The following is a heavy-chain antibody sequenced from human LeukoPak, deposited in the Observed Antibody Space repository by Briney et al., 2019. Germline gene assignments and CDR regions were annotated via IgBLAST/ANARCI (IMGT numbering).Heavy chain of an antibody. J-gene: IGHJ4*02. CDR3: ATETIGRHYDY. CDR1: GFTFSSYA. D-gene: IGHD1-14*01. Sequence: GGSLRLSCAASGFTFSSYAMSWVRQAPGKGLQWVSAISGVGDSTYYADSVRGRFTISRDNSKNTLYLEVNSLRAEDTAVYYCATETIGRHYDYWGQGTLFTVSS. CDR2: ISGVGDST. V-gene: IGHV3-23*01.